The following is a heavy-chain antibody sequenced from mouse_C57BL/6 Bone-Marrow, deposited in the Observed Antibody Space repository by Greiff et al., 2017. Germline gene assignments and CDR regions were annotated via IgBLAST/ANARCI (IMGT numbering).Heavy chain of an antibody. J-gene: IGHJ1*03. V-gene: IGHV1-50*01. CDR3: AREGPITTLVAARYWYFDV. CDR2: IDPSDSYT. Sequence: QVQLQQPGAELVKPGASVKLSCKASGYTFTSYWMQWVKQRPGQGLEWIGEIDPSDSYTNYNQKFKGKATLTVDTSSSTAYMQLSSLTSEDSAVYYCAREGPITTLVAARYWYFDVWGTGTTVTVSS. CDR1: GYTFTSYW. D-gene: IGHD1-1*01.